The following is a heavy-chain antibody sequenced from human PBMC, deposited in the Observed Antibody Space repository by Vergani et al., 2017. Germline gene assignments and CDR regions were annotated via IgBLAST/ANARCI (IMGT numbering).Heavy chain of an antibody. Sequence: VQLVESGGGVVQPGRSLRLSCAASGFTFSSYSMNWVRQAPGKGLEWVSSISSSSSYIYYADSVKGRFTISRDNAKNSLYLQMNSLRAEDTAVYYCARESGIAVAGFDYWGQGTLVTVSS. CDR1: GFTFSSYS. CDR3: ARESGIAVAGFDY. D-gene: IGHD6-19*01. J-gene: IGHJ4*02. V-gene: IGHV3-21*01. CDR2: ISSSSSYI.